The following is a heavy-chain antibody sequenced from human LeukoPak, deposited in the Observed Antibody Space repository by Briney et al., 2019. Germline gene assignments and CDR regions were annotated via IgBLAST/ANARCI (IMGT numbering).Heavy chain of an antibody. CDR3: ARRNIVVVPAALFDY. V-gene: IGHV3-30-3*01. CDR2: ISYDGSNK. D-gene: IGHD2-2*01. Sequence: PGGSLRLSCAASGFTFSSYAMSWVRQAPGKGLEWVAVISYDGSNKYYADSVKGRFTISRDNSKNTLYLQMNSLRAEDTAVYYCARRNIVVVPAALFDYWGQGTLVTVSS. CDR1: GFTFSSYA. J-gene: IGHJ4*02.